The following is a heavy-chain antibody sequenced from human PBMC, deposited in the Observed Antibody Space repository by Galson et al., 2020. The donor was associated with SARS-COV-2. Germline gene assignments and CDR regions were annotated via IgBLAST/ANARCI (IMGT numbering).Heavy chain of an antibody. J-gene: IGHJ4*02. CDR3: ARARGSSSWSYFDY. Sequence: ETSETLSLTCAVYGGSFSGYYWSWIRQPPGKGLEWIGEINHSGSTNYNPSLKSRVTISVDTSKNQFSLKLSSVTAADTAVYYCARARGSSSWSYFDYWGQGTLVTVSS. V-gene: IGHV4-34*01. CDR1: GGSFSGYY. CDR2: INHSGST. D-gene: IGHD6-13*01.